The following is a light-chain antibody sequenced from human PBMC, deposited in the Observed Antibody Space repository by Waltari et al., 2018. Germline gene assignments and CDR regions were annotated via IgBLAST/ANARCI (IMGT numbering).Light chain of an antibody. CDR1: SGHSSNV. J-gene: IGLJ3*02. V-gene: IGLV4-69*01. CDR2: VNSDGNH. Sequence: QLVLTQSPSASASLGASVKLTCTLSSGHSSNVIAWLQQQPEKGPRYLMRVNSDGNHSRGDEIPDRFSGSSSGAERYLTISSLQSEDEADYYCQTGGHGTWVFGGGTKLTVL. CDR3: QTGGHGTWV.